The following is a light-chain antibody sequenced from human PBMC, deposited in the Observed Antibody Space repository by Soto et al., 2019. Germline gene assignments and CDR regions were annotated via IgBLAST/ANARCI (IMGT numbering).Light chain of an antibody. CDR1: KNDIGVYDF. CDR3: KSYAGSNPSV. J-gene: IGLJ1*01. V-gene: IGLV2-8*01. CDR2: EVV. Sequence: QSVLTQPPSASRSPGQSVTISCTGTKNDIGVYDFVSWYQHHPGKAPRLIIYEVVQRPSGVPDRFSGSKPGNTASLTVSGLQAADEADYFCKSYAGSNPSVSGSGPKVT.